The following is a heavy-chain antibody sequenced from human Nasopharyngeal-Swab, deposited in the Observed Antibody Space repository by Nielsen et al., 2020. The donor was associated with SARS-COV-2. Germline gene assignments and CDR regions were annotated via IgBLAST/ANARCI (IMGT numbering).Heavy chain of an antibody. V-gene: IGHV4-31*03. Sequence: SETLSLTCTVSGGSISSGGYYWSWIRQHPGKGLEWIGEINHSGSTNYNPSLKSRVTISVDTSKNQFSLKLSSVTAADTAVYYCARDRVDSSGWSYYFDYWGQGTLVTVSS. CDR3: ARDRVDSSGWSYYFDY. CDR2: INHSGST. D-gene: IGHD6-19*01. J-gene: IGHJ4*02. CDR1: GGSISSGGYY.